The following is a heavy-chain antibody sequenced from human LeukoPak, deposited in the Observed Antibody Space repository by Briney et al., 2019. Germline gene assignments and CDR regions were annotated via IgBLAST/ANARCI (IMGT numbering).Heavy chain of an antibody. CDR2: IYYSGST. J-gene: IGHJ6*03. CDR1: GGSISSYY. Sequence: SETPSLTCTVSGGSISSYYWSWIRQPPGKGLEWIGYIYYSGSTNYNPSLKSRVTISVDTSKNQFSLKLSSVTAAGTAVYYCARRYGSGSYYHYYYMDVWGKGTTVTVSS. CDR3: ARRYGSGSYYHYYYMDV. V-gene: IGHV4-59*08. D-gene: IGHD3-10*01.